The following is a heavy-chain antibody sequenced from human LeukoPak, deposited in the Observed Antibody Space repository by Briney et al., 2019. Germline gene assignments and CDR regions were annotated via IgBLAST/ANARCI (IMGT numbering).Heavy chain of an antibody. V-gene: IGHV3-53*01. D-gene: IGHD3-3*01. CDR1: GFTVSDDF. CDR3: ARDFGRWTFDY. Sequence: QPGGSLRLSCAASGFTVSDDFMSWVRQAPGKGLEWVSVIYSGGTTYYADSVKGRFTISRDNSKNTLYLQMNSLRVEDAAVYYCARDFGRWTFDYWGQGALVTVSS. J-gene: IGHJ4*02. CDR2: IYSGGTT.